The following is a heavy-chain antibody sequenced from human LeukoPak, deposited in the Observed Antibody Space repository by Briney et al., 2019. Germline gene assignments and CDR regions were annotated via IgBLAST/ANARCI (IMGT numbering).Heavy chain of an antibody. J-gene: IGHJ3*02. CDR3: ARGSNDILTGSITQRGAFDI. CDR1: GYTFSGYY. V-gene: IGHV1-2*02. Sequence: ASVKVSCKASGYTFSGYYMHWVRQSPGQGLEWMGWINPNSGGTNYAQKFQGRVAMTRDTSISTAYMELSRLRSDDTAVYYCARGSNDILTGSITQRGAFDIWGQGTMVTVSS. CDR2: INPNSGGT. D-gene: IGHD3-9*01.